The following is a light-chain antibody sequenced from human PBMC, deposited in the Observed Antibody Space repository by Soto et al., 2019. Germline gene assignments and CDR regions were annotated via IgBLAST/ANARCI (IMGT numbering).Light chain of an antibody. CDR2: WAS. V-gene: IGKV4-1*01. CDR1: QSVLHSSNNKNY. J-gene: IGKJ2*01. Sequence: DIVMTQSPDSLAVSLGERATINCKSSQSVLHSSNNKNYLAWYQQKQGQPPVLLIYWASTRESGVPDRFSGSGSGADFSLTISFLQAEVEAVHYCRQYYSSPPTFGQGTKLEIK. CDR3: RQYYSSPPT.